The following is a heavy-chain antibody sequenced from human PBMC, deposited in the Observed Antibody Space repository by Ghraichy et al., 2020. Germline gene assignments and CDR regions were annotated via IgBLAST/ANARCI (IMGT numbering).Heavy chain of an antibody. CDR1: GFAFSNYA. D-gene: IGHD6-13*01. CDR3: ARDRREWQQLDASDY. CDR2: ISYDGSIQ. V-gene: IGHV3-30-3*01. J-gene: IGHJ4*02. Sequence: GGSLRLSCAASGFAFSNYAMHWVRQAPGKGLEWVSLISYDGSIQYYADSAKGRFTISRDNSKDTVYLEMNSLRVEDTAVYYCARDRREWQQLDASDYWGQGTLVTVSS.